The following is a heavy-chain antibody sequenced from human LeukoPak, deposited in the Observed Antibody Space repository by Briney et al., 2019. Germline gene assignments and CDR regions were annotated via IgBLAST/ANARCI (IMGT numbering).Heavy chain of an antibody. D-gene: IGHD6-13*01. CDR1: GFNFKLSA. V-gene: IGHV3-23*01. J-gene: IGHJ4*02. CDR3: AKGRCGDSSCWYFDA. Sequence: GGSLRLSCAASGFNFKLSAMSWGRQAPGKGLEWXXXXXXXXXXXXGITGGNTYYADSVKGRFSISRDDSQNTVYLQMNSLRVEDTATYFCAKGRCGDSSCWYFDAWAKGTRVTVSP. CDR2: XXXXXXXXXGITGGNT.